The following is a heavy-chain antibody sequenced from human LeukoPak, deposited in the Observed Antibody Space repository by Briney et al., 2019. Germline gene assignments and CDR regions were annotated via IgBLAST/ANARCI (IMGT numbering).Heavy chain of an antibody. CDR2: IYHSVST. CDR3: ARSPVLDAFDI. CDR1: GGSFSGYY. Sequence: PSETLSLTCAVYGGSFSGYYWGWIRQPPGKGLEWIGSIYHSVSTYYNPSLKSRVTISVDTSKNHFSLKLSSVTAADTAVYYCARSPVLDAFDIWGQGTMVTVSS. V-gene: IGHV4-38-2*01. J-gene: IGHJ3*02.